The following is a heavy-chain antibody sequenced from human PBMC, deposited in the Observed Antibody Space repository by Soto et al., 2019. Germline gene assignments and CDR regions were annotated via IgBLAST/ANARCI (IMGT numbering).Heavy chain of an antibody. J-gene: IGHJ6*02. Sequence: QVQLVESGGRVVHPGTSLRLSCEVSGFSFNSYAMHWVRQAPGKGLEWVAAITFDGSSQFYAGSVRGRFTISRDNSRNTLFLDMTSLRPEDTAMYFCAKDRPGYCSDGLCYEHFHYGMDVWGQGTTGTV. D-gene: IGHD2-15*01. CDR3: AKDRPGYCSDGLCYEHFHYGMDV. V-gene: IGHV3-30*04. CDR1: GFSFNSYA. CDR2: ITFDGSSQ.